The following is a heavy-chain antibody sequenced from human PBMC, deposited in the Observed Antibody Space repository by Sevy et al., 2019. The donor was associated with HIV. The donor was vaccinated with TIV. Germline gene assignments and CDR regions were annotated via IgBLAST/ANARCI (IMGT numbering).Heavy chain of an antibody. V-gene: IGHV4-34*01. Sequence: SETLSLTCAVYGGSFSGYYWSWIRQPPGKGLEWIGEINHSGGTNYNPSLKSRVTISVDTSKNQFSLKLSSVTAADTAEYYCARGRYTYYYYYGMDVWGQGTTVTVSS. CDR2: INHSGGT. J-gene: IGHJ6*02. CDR1: GGSFSGYY. D-gene: IGHD1-26*01. CDR3: ARGRYTYYYYYGMDV.